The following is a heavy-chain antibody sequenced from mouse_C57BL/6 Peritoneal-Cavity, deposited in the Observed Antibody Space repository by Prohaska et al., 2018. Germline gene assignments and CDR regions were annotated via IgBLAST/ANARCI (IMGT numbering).Heavy chain of an antibody. J-gene: IGHJ1*03. Sequence: QMQLQESGPGLVKPSQSLFLTCSITGFLITSGYYWIWIRQSPGKPLEWMRYIPHSGETFYKPSRQGHIASTRETAKNQFFRQENAEATEDTAMYYGAGDREGYWYFDVWGTETTVTVSS. CDR2: IPHSGET. CDR1: GFLITSGYY. V-gene: IGHV12-3*01. CDR3: AGDREGYWYFDV.